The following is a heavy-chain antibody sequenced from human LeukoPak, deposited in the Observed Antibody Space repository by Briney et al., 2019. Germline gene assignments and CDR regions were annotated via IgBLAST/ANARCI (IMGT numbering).Heavy chain of an antibody. CDR1: GFTFSSYE. Sequence: PGGSLRLSCAASGFTFSSYEMNWVRQAPGKGLEWVSYISSSGSTIYYADSVKGRFTISRDNAKNSLYLQMNSLRAEDTAVYYCARVSWLLGAFDIWGQGTMVTVSS. CDR2: ISSSGSTI. CDR3: ARVSWLLGAFDI. J-gene: IGHJ3*02. D-gene: IGHD5-12*01. V-gene: IGHV3-48*03.